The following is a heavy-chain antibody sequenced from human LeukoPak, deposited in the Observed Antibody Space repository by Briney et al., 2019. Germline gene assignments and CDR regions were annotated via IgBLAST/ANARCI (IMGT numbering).Heavy chain of an antibody. CDR3: ARGNYYDSSGYYSLHFDY. CDR1: GGSISSYY. CDR2: IYYSGST. Sequence: SETLSLTCTVSGGSISSYYWSWIRQPPGKGLEWIGYIYYSGSTNYNPSLKSRVTISVDTSKNQFSLKLSSVTAADTAVYYCARGNYYDSSGYYSLHFDYWGQGTLVTVSS. D-gene: IGHD3-22*01. J-gene: IGHJ4*02. V-gene: IGHV4-59*01.